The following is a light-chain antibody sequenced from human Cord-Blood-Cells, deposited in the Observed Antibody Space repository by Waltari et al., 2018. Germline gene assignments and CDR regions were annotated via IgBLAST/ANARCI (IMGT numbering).Light chain of an antibody. CDR1: SSDVGSYNL. Sequence: QSALTQPASVSGSPGQSITISCTGTSSDVGSYNLASWYQQHPGQAPNLMIYESSKRPSGVSNRFSGSKSGNTASLTISGLQAEDEADYYCCSYAGSSTWVFGGGTKLTVL. J-gene: IGLJ3*02. CDR2: ESS. CDR3: CSYAGSSTWV. V-gene: IGLV2-23*01.